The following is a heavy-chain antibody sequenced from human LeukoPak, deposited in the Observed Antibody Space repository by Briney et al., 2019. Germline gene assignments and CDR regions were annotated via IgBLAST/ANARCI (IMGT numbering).Heavy chain of an antibody. CDR3: ARIHFYYYYYGMDV. CDR2: IMQDGSEK. J-gene: IGHJ6*02. D-gene: IGHD5-18*01. Sequence: GGSLRLSCAASGFTFSSYWMSWVRQAPGKGLEWVANIMQDGSEKYYVDSVKGRFTISRDNAKNSLYLQMNSLRAEDTAVYYCARIHFYYYYYGMDVWGQGTTVTVSS. V-gene: IGHV3-7*01. CDR1: GFTFSSYW.